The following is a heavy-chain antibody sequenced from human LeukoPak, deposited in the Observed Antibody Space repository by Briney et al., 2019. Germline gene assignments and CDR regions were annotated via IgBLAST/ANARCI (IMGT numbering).Heavy chain of an antibody. V-gene: IGHV3-30*03. CDR2: ISYDGSNK. CDR3: ARDREVGYCSSTSCPSYYYYGMDV. CDR1: GFTFSSYG. Sequence: GGSLRLSCAASGFTFSSYGMHWVRQAPGKGLEWVAVISYDGSNKYYADSVKGRFTISRDNSKNTLYLQMNSLRAEDTAVYYCARDREVGYCSSTSCPSYYYYGMDVWGQGTTVTVSS. J-gene: IGHJ6*02. D-gene: IGHD2-2*03.